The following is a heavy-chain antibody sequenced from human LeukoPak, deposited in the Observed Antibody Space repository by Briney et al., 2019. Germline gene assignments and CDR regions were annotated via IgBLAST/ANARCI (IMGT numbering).Heavy chain of an antibody. J-gene: IGHJ4*02. V-gene: IGHV3-48*03. CDR1: GFTFSSYE. CDR2: ISSSGSTI. Sequence: GGSLRLSCAASGFTFSSYEMHWVRQAPGKGLEWVSYISSSGSTIYYADSVKGRFTISRDNAKNTLYLQMNSLRAEDTAVYYCSRDYGGSSPFDFWGQRPLVTVSS. CDR3: SRDYGGSSPFDF. D-gene: IGHD4-23*01.